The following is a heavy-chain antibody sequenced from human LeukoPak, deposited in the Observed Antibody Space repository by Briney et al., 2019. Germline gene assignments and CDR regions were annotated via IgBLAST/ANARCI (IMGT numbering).Heavy chain of an antibody. V-gene: IGHV3-30*18. CDR1: GFTFSSYG. Sequence: PGGSLRLSCAASGFTFSSYGMHWVRQAPGKGLEWVAVISYHGTNKYYADSVKGRFTISRDNSKNTLYLQMNGLRAEDTAVYYCGKYSDYGDYLDWFDPWGQGTLVTVSS. CDR2: ISYHGTNK. CDR3: GKYSDYGDYLDWFDP. J-gene: IGHJ5*02. D-gene: IGHD4-17*01.